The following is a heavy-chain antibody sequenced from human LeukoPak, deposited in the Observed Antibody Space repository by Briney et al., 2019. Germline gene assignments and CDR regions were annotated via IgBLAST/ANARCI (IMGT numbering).Heavy chain of an antibody. CDR2: INHSGST. V-gene: IGHV4-34*01. CDR3: ARVPPRRITMVRGVHPFDY. Sequence: SETLSLTCAVYGGSFSGYYWSWIRQPPGKGLEWIGEINHSGSTNYNPSLKSRVTISVDTSKNQFSLKLSSVTAADTAVYYCARVPPRRITMVRGVHPFDYWGQGTLVTVSS. J-gene: IGHJ4*02. D-gene: IGHD3-10*01. CDR1: GGSFSGYY.